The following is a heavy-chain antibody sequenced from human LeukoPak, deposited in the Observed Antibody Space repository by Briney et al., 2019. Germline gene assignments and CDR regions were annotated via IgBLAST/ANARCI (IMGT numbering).Heavy chain of an antibody. CDR3: ARYRAFDI. V-gene: IGHV4-61*05. CDR1: GVSISSSNSY. Sequence: SETLSLTCTVSGVSISSSNSYWGWIRQPPGKGLEWIGYIHNGDTNYNPSLKSRVTISVDTSKNQFSLKLSSVTAADTAEYFCARYRAFDIWGQGTMVTVSS. J-gene: IGHJ3*02. CDR2: IHNGDT.